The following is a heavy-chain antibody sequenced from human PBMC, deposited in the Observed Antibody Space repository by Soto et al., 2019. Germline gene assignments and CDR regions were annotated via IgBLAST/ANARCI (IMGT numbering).Heavy chain of an antibody. V-gene: IGHV4-39*02. Sequence: SETLSLTCTVSDGSISSSSYYWGWIRQPPGKGLEWIGSIYYSGSTYYNPSLKSRVTISVDTSKNHFSLKLSSVTAADTAVYYCASQEVGGSYVCTFDPWGQGALVTGSS. CDR2: IYYSGST. D-gene: IGHD1-26*01. J-gene: IGHJ5*02. CDR1: DGSISSSSYY. CDR3: ASQEVGGSYVCTFDP.